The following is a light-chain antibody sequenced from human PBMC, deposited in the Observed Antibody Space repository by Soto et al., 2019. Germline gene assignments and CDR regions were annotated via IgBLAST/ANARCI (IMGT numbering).Light chain of an antibody. CDR3: QQGYESPYT. CDR1: QTISIS. Sequence: DIQMTQSPSSLSASVGDRVTITCRASQTISISLNWYQLKPGKAPNLLIYAASNLHRGVPSRFSGSGSGTDFTLAINSLQPEDFATYYCQQGYESPYTFGQGTKVEMK. CDR2: AAS. V-gene: IGKV1-39*01. J-gene: IGKJ2*01.